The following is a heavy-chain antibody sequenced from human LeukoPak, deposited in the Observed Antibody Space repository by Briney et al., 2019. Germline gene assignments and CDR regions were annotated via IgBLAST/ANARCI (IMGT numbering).Heavy chain of an antibody. V-gene: IGHV3-74*01. CDR2: INTGGSST. J-gene: IGHJ4*02. Sequence: GGSLRLSCTASGFTFSNYWMHWVRQVPGKGLVWVSRINTGGSSTTYADSVKGRFTISRDNAKNTLYLRMNSLRAEDTAVYYCAKDLSLLWFGELLLGNYWGQGTLVTVSS. CDR3: AKDLSLLWFGELLLGNY. CDR1: GFTFSNYW. D-gene: IGHD3-10*01.